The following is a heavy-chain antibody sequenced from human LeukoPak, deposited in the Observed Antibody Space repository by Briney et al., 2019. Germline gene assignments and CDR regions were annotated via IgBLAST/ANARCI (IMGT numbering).Heavy chain of an antibody. Sequence: GGSLGLSCAAPGFTFNSFVMNWVRQAPGKGLEWVSGISGSGVSTYYADSVRGRFTISRDNSKNTLYLQMNSLRAEDTAVYYCAKRLLFGVLMKNAMDVWGQGTTVTVSS. CDR1: GFTFNSFV. V-gene: IGHV3-23*01. CDR3: AKRLLFGVLMKNAMDV. J-gene: IGHJ6*02. D-gene: IGHD3-3*01. CDR2: ISGSGVST.